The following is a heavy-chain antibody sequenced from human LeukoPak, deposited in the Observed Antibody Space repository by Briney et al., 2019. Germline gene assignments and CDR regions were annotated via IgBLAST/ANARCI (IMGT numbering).Heavy chain of an antibody. CDR1: GYTFTSYG. Sequence: GASVKVSCKASGYTFTSYGISWVRQAPGQGVEWMGWISAYNGNTNYAQKLQGRVTMTTDTSTSTAYMELRSLRSDDTAVYYCAREGYCSSTSCPKDIDYWGQGTLVTVSS. D-gene: IGHD2-2*01. CDR2: ISAYNGNT. J-gene: IGHJ4*02. V-gene: IGHV1-18*01. CDR3: AREGYCSSTSCPKDIDY.